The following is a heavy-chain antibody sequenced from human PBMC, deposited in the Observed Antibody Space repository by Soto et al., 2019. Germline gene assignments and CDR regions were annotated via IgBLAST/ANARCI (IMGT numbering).Heavy chain of an antibody. Sequence: PSGTLSLPCTVSGGSIISSSYYWGWIRQPPGKGLEWIGSIYYSGSTYYNPSLKSRVTISVDTSKNQFSLKLSSVTAADTAVYYCARVLHPGMDVWGQGTTVTVSS. CDR3: ARVLHPGMDV. J-gene: IGHJ6*02. CDR1: GGSIISSSYY. D-gene: IGHD4-4*01. CDR2: IYYSGST. V-gene: IGHV4-39*07.